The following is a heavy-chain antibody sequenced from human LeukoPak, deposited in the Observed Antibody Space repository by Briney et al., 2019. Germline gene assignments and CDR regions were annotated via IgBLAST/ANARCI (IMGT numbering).Heavy chain of an antibody. CDR2: IWDTSSNH. CDR3: VRGRGISWYFDY. D-gene: IGHD6-13*01. Sequence: GRTLRLSCAASGFAFSRCGMYRLSQAPGKGLQWVTVIWDTSSNHKYEHSLKGRFTISRDTSKNQLYLQLNTVSAEDTAVYYCVRGRGISWYFDYWRQGTLVSVPS. V-gene: IGHV3-33*07. CDR1: GFAFSRCG. J-gene: IGHJ4*02.